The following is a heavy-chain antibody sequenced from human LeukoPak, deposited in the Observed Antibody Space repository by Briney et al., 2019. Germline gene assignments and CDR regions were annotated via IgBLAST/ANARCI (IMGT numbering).Heavy chain of an antibody. Sequence: ASVKVSCKVSGYTLTELSMHWVRQAPGKGLEWMGGFDPEDGETIYAQKFQGRVTITTDESTSTAYMELSSLRSEDTAVYYCARSYSSSYYWNFDYWGQGTLVTVSS. CDR2: FDPEDGET. CDR1: GYTLTELS. CDR3: ARSYSSSYYWNFDY. D-gene: IGHD6-13*01. J-gene: IGHJ4*02. V-gene: IGHV1-24*01.